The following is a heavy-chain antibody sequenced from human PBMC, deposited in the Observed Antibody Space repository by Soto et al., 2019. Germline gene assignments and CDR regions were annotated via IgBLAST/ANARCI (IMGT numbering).Heavy chain of an antibody. V-gene: IGHV4-34*01. D-gene: IGHD6-13*01. Sequence: QVQLQQWGAGLLKPSETLSLTCAVYGGSFSGYYWSWIRQPPGKGLEWIGEINHSGSTNYNPSLKGRVTISVDTSKNQFSLKLSSVTAADTAVYYCARGGKAAAGPNIRNWFDPWGQGTLVTVSS. CDR1: GGSFSGYY. CDR3: ARGGKAAAGPNIRNWFDP. J-gene: IGHJ5*02. CDR2: INHSGST.